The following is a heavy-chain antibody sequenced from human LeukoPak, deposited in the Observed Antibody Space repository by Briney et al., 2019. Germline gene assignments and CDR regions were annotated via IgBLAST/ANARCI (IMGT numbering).Heavy chain of an antibody. D-gene: IGHD7-27*01. J-gene: IGHJ5*02. CDR1: GASISSSIYY. CDR3: ARVGHYSNWGTQWFDP. Sequence: SETPSLTCTVSGASISSSIYYWSWIRQPPGKGLEWIGTAYYTGGTYYNPSLDRRVTISVDTSKNQFSLKLTSVTAADTAVYFCARVGHYSNWGTQWFDPWGRGTLVTVSS. V-gene: IGHV4-39*07. CDR2: AYYTGGT.